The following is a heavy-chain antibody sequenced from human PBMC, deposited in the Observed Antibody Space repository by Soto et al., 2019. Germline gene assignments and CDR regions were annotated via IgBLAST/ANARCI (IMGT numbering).Heavy chain of an antibody. CDR2: IYYSGST. D-gene: IGHD3-10*01. CDR3: ARDKLRGVSDYYYHMDV. Sequence: QVQLQESGPGLVKPSETLSLTCIVSGGSISSYYWSWIRQPPGKGLEWIGYIYYSGSTTYNPSLKSRVTMSVDISKNHLSLKLRSVTAADTAVYYCARDKLRGVSDYYYHMDVWGRGATVTVSS. J-gene: IGHJ6*03. CDR1: GGSISSYY. V-gene: IGHV4-59*01.